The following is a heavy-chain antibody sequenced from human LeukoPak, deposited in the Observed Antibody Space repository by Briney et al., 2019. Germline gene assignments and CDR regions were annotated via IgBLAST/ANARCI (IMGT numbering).Heavy chain of an antibody. CDR2: INHSGST. CDR1: GGSFSGYY. V-gene: IGHV4-34*01. D-gene: IGHD2-2*01. Sequence: SETLSLTCAVYGGSFSGYYWSWIRQPPGKGLEWIGEINHSGSTNYNPSLKSRVTISVDTSKNQFSLKLSSVTAADTAVYYCARGRPYCSSTSCYVDYYYYGMDVWGQGTTVIVSS. J-gene: IGHJ6*02. CDR3: ARGRPYCSSTSCYVDYYYYGMDV.